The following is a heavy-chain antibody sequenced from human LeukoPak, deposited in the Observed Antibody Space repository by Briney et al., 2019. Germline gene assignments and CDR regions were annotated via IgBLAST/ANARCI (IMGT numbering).Heavy chain of an antibody. J-gene: IGHJ4*02. D-gene: IGHD3-9*01. CDR1: GYSIRSGFY. V-gene: IGHV4-38-2*02. Sequence: PSETLSLTCTASGYSIRSGFYWGWIRQPPGKGLEWIGNIYHSGITYYTPSLKSRVTISVDTSKNQFYLNLSSVTAADTAVYYCARAVGAFDWLPLFDFWGQGALVTVSS. CDR3: ARAVGAFDWLPLFDF. CDR2: IYHSGIT.